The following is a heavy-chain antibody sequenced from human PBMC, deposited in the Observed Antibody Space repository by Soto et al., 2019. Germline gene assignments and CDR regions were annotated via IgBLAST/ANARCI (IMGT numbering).Heavy chain of an antibody. CDR2: INAGNGNT. D-gene: IGHD3-22*01. Sequence: QVQLVQSGAEVKKPGASVKVSCKASGYTFTSYAMHWVRQAPGQRLEWMGWINAGNGNTKYSQKFQGRVTITRDTSASTAYMELSSLRSEDTAVYYCARVPSSYYYDSSGYYYVWKNNWFDPWGQGTLVTVSS. J-gene: IGHJ5*02. CDR1: GYTFTSYA. CDR3: ARVPSSYYYDSSGYYYVWKNNWFDP. V-gene: IGHV1-3*01.